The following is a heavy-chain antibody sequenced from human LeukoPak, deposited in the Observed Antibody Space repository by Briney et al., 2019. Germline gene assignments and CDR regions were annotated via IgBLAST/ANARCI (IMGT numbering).Heavy chain of an antibody. CDR1: GGSISSGGYY. V-gene: IGHV4-61*08. D-gene: IGHD3-10*01. Sequence: PSETLSLTCTVSGGSISSGGYYWSWIRQHPGKGLEWIGYIYYSGSTNYNPSLKSRVTISVDTSKNQFSLKLSSVTAADTAVYYCATNYGSGSWDVWGQGTTVTVSS. J-gene: IGHJ6*02. CDR3: ATNYGSGSWDV. CDR2: IYYSGST.